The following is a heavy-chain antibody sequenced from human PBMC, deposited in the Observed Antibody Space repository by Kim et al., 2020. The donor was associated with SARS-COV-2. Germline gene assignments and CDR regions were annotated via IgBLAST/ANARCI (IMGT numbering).Heavy chain of an antibody. CDR1: GFSFSSYG. J-gene: IGHJ4*02. CDR2: IWYDASNK. V-gene: IGHV3-33*01. D-gene: IGHD3-10*01. CDR3: ATLLFGEGVDY. Sequence: GGSLRLSCAASGFSFSSYGMHWVRQAPGKGLEWVAVIWYDASNKYYADSVKGRFTISRDNSKNTLYLQMNSLRVEDTAVYSCATLLFGEGVDYWGQGTLVTVSS.